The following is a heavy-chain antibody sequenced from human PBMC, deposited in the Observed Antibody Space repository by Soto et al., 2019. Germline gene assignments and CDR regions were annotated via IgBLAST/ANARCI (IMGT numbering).Heavy chain of an antibody. V-gene: IGHV1-18*01. Sequence: ASVKVSCKASGYTFTSYGISWVRQAPGQGLEWMGWISAYNGNTNYAQKLQGRVTMTTDTSTSTAYMELRSLRSEDTAVYYCARGPTGYSYGYEGFWDYWGPGTLVTVSS. D-gene: IGHD5-18*01. CDR2: ISAYNGNT. CDR3: ARGPTGYSYGYEGFWDY. J-gene: IGHJ4*02. CDR1: GYTFTSYG.